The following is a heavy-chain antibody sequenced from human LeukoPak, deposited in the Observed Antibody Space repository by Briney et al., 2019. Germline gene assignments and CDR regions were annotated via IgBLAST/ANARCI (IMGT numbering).Heavy chain of an antibody. J-gene: IGHJ6*02. CDR1: GYSFTSYW. D-gene: IGHD2-15*01. CDR3: ARPLPEYYYGMDV. CDR2: IYPGDSDT. V-gene: IGHV5-51*01. Sequence: GESLKISCKGSGYSFTSYWIGWVRQMPGKGLEWMGIIYPGDSDTRYSPSSQGQVTISADKSISTAYLQWSSLKASDTAMYYCARPLPEYYYGMDVWGQGTTVTVSS.